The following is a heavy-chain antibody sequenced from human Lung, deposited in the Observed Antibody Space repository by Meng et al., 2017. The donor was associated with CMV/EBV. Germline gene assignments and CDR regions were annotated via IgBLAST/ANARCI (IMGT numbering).Heavy chain of an antibody. CDR1: GYTFGDYF. CDR2: INPRSGDS. V-gene: IGHV1-2*02. D-gene: IGHD3-22*01. J-gene: IGHJ5*02. Sequence: GYTFGDYFNHWVRQAPGQGLEWMGWINPRSGDSKYAQEFQGRVTMTRDTAISATYMEVRRLTYDDTAVYYCARNNYYYDSSGPFGLWGQGALVTVSS. CDR3: ARNNYYYDSSGPFGL.